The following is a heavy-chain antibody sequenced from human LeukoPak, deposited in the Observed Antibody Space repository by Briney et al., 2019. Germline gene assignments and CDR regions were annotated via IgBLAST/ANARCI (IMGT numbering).Heavy chain of an antibody. J-gene: IGHJ4*02. Sequence: PGRSLRLSCAASGFSFSSYGMHWVRQAPGKGLEWVANIKQDGSDKHYVSSVKGRFTISRDNAKNSVYLQMNSLRDEDTAIYYCARENWGPDYWGQGTLVTVSS. V-gene: IGHV3-7*01. CDR2: IKQDGSDK. D-gene: IGHD7-27*01. CDR1: GFSFSSYG. CDR3: ARENWGPDY.